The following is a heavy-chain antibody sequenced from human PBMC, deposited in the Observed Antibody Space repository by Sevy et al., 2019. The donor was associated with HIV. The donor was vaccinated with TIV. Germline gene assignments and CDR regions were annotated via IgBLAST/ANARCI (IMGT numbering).Heavy chain of an antibody. D-gene: IGHD1-26*01. V-gene: IGHV4-34*09. CDR3: ARANAYLTSDAFDL. J-gene: IGHJ3*01. CDR2: ISYSGRT. Sequence: SETLSLTCAVYGGSFSGYDWSWIRQPPGKGLEWIGYISYSGRTSYNPSLKSRLTISLDTSKNQFSLRLSSVTAADTALFYCARANAYLTSDAFDLWGQGTMVTVSS. CDR1: GGSFSGYD.